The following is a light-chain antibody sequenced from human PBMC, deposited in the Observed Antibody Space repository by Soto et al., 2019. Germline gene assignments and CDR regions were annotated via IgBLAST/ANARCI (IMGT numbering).Light chain of an antibody. V-gene: IGKV3-15*01. CDR2: DTS. CDR3: QRFNRWPLS. Sequence: EIVLTQSPAALSVSTGERDTLSCWASQSVGSTLNWYQQRPGQAPRLLIYDTSIRATGIPARFSGSGSGTEFTLTIASLQSEDFGVYYCQRFNRWPLSFGGGTKVDIK. CDR1: QSVGST. J-gene: IGKJ4*01.